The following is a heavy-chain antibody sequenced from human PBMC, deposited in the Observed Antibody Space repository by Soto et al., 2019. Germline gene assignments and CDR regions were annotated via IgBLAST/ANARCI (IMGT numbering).Heavy chain of an antibody. CDR3: PTARRTGNTGYDCDL. CDR2: VKGDGSET. J-gene: IGHJ5*02. D-gene: IGHD5-12*01. CDR1: GFTFNTYW. V-gene: IGHV3-7*05. Sequence: GGSLRLSCAFSGFTFNTYWMTWVRRAPGKGLEWVASVKGDGSETYYVDSVKGRFSISRDNAQKSLYLQMNSLRAEDTAVYYCPTARRTGNTGYDCDLWGQGALVTVSS.